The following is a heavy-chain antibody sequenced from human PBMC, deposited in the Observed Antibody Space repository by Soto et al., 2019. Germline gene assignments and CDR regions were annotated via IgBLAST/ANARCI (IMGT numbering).Heavy chain of an antibody. CDR3: ARDQMEGIAAAGTHPNYYYYYGMDV. CDR2: ISSSSSYI. J-gene: IGHJ6*02. V-gene: IGHV3-21*01. D-gene: IGHD6-13*01. Sequence: GGSLRLSCAASGFTFSSYSMNWVRQAPGKGPEWVSSISSSSSYIYYADSVKGRFTISRDNAKNSLYLQMNSLRAEDTAVYYCARDQMEGIAAAGTHPNYYYYYGMDVWGQGTTVTVSS. CDR1: GFTFSSYS.